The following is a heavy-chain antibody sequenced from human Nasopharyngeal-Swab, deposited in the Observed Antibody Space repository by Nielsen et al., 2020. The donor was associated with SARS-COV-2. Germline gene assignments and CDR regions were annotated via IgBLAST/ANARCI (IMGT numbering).Heavy chain of an antibody. D-gene: IGHD1-26*01. J-gene: IGHJ6*02. V-gene: IGHV1-8*01. Sequence: ASVKVSCKDSGYTFTRYDINWVRQATGQGREGMGWMNPNSGNTGYAQKFQGRVTMTRNTSISTAYMELSSLRSEDTAVYYCARTGYSGSYPYYYYYYGMDVWGQGTTVTVSS. CDR2: MNPNSGNT. CDR1: GYTFTRYD. CDR3: ARTGYSGSYPYYYYYYGMDV.